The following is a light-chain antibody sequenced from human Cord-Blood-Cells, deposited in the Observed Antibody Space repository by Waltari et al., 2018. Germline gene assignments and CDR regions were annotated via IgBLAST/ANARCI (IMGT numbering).Light chain of an antibody. V-gene: IGKV3-20*01. Sequence: EIVLTQSPGTLSLSPGERATLSCRASQSVSSSYLARYQQKPGKAPRLLIYGASSRATGIPDRCSGSWSGPDFTLTIRRLEPEDFAVYYCQQYGSSPITFGQGTRLEIK. J-gene: IGKJ5*01. CDR3: QQYGSSPIT. CDR1: QSVSSSY. CDR2: GAS.